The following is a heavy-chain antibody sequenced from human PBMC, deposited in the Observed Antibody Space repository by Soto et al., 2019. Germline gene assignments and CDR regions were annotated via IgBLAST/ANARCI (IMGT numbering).Heavy chain of an antibody. V-gene: IGHV3-74*01. J-gene: IGHJ4*02. CDR2: INSDGSST. CDR1: GFTFSSYW. CDR3: PTGSGWYRPDY. Sequence: EVQLVESGGGLVQPGGSLRLSCAASGFTFSSYWMHWVRQAPGKGPVWVSRINSDGSSTNYADSVKGRFTISRDNAKNTRDLQMNILRAEDTAVYYCPTGSGWYRPDYWGQGTLVTVSS. D-gene: IGHD6-19*01.